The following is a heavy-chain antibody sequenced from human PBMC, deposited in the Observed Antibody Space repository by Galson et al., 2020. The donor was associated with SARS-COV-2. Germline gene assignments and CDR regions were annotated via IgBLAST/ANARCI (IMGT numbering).Heavy chain of an antibody. CDR3: AHSLVRGLIMTPLCYFDY. CDR1: GFSLSSSGVG. V-gene: IGHV2-5*02. CDR2: VYWDDDK. J-gene: IGHJ4*02. D-gene: IGHD3-10*01. Sequence: SGPTLVKPSQTLTLTCSFSGFSLSSSGVGVGWIRQPPGKALEWLALVYWDDDKRYNPSLKNRLTIAKDTSKNQVVLTMTNVDPVDTATYYCAHSLVRGLIMTPLCYFDYWGQGILVTVSS.